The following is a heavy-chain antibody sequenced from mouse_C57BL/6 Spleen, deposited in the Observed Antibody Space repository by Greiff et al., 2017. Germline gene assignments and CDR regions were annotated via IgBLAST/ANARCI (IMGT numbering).Heavy chain of an antibody. D-gene: IGHD4-1*01. CDR1: GYSITSGYY. Sequence: EVKLMESGPGLVKPSQSLSLTCSVTGYSITSGYYWNLIRQFPGNKLEWMGYISYDGSNNYNPSLKNRISITRDTSKNQFFLKLNSVTTEDTATYYCARDGGKNWDNYWGQGTLVTVSA. CDR2: ISYDGSN. V-gene: IGHV3-6*01. J-gene: IGHJ3*01. CDR3: ARDGGKNWDNY.